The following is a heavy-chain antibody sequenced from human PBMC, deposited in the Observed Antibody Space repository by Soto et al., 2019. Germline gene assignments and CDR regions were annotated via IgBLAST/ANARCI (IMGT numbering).Heavy chain of an antibody. Sequence: QVQLVQSGAELKKPGASVKVSCKASGYTFSNYDMNWVRQATGQGPEWIGWVNPNNGDTGYAQKFQGRVTLTTDIFTITAYMELTSLRSEDTAIYYCAKVSRKDSAIDFDYWGQGTLITVSS. D-gene: IGHD2-15*01. CDR1: GYTFSNYD. CDR2: VNPNNGDT. CDR3: AKVSRKDSAIDFDY. V-gene: IGHV1-8*01. J-gene: IGHJ4*02.